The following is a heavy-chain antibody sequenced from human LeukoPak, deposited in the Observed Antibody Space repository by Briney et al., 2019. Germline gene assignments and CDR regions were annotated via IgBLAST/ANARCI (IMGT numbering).Heavy chain of an antibody. J-gene: IGHJ4*02. V-gene: IGHV4-39*01. CDR2: IYYSGIT. Sequence: SETLSLTSPVSSGSINSSSYYWGWLRQPPGKGLEWIGSIYYSGITYYNPSLKSRVTISVDTSKNQFSLKLSSVTAAETAVYYCARHKLGTVAGFYFDYWGQGTLVTVSS. CDR1: SGSINSSSYY. CDR3: ARHKLGTVAGFYFDY. D-gene: IGHD6-19*01.